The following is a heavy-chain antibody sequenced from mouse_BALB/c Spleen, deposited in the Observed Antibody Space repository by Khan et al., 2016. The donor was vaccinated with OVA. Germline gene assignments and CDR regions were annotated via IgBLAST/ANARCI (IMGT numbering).Heavy chain of an antibody. CDR2: INTYTGEP. J-gene: IGHJ4*01. Sequence: QIQLVQSGPELKKPGETVKISCKASGYTFTNFGMNWVKQAPGKGLKWMGWINTYTGEPTYADDFKGRFAFSLETSANTAYLQISNLNNEDTATYFCARPPYFSYVLVYWGQGTSVTVSS. V-gene: IGHV9-3-1*01. D-gene: IGHD2-10*01. CDR1: GYTFTNFG. CDR3: ARPPYFSYVLVY.